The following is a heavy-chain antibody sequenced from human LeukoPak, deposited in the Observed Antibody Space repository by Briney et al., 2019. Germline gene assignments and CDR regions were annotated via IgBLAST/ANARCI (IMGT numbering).Heavy chain of an antibody. J-gene: IGHJ3*02. CDR3: ARDSRILGRDWLAFDI. V-gene: IGHV4-59*11. CDR2: MYYNGSM. D-gene: IGHD3/OR15-3a*01. CDR1: GGSISSHY. Sequence: SETLSLTCTVSGGSISSHYWSWIRQPPGKGLEWIGYMYYNGSMNYNPSLKSRVTISADTSKNQFSLKLSSVTAADTAVYYCARDSRILGRDWLAFDIWGQGTMVTVSS.